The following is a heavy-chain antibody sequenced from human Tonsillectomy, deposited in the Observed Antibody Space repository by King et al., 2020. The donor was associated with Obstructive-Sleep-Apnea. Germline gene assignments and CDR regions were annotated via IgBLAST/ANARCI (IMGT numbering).Heavy chain of an antibody. CDR3: ATFSSSLHFDY. Sequence: QLVQSGAEVKKPGASVKVSCKASGYTFTAYLMHWVRQAPGQGLEWMGWINHHSGETNFLQKFQGRVTMTRDTSISTAYMELTRLRSGDTAVYYCATFSSSLHFDYWGQGTLVTVSS. CDR1: GYTFTAYL. D-gene: IGHD3-3*01. J-gene: IGHJ4*02. V-gene: IGHV1-2*02. CDR2: INHHSGET.